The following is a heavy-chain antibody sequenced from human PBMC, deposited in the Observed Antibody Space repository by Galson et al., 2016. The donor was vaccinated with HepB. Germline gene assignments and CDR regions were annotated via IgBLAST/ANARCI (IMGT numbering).Heavy chain of an antibody. CDR1: GYTFSNYW. J-gene: IGHJ4*02. CDR3: ARREGYRSGGGGNGFDY. D-gene: IGHD2-15*01. Sequence: QSGAEVKKPGESLKISCTGFGYTFSNYWIAWVRQMPGKGLEWMGIIFPGDSDIQYSPSFQGQVTISADKSISTAYLQWSSLKASDTAIYYCARREGYRSGGGGNGFDYWGQGTLVSVSS. V-gene: IGHV5-51*01. CDR2: IFPGDSDI.